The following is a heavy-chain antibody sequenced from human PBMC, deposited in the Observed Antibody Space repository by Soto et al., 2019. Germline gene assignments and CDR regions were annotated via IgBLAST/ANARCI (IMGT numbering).Heavy chain of an antibody. V-gene: IGHV3-13*01. CDR3: ARGKFDY. J-gene: IGHJ4*02. CDR1: GSTFSSYD. CDR2: IGTAGDT. Sequence: VGSLRLSCAASGSTFSSYDMHWVRQATGKGLEWVSAIGTAGDTYYPGSVKGRFTISRENAKNSLYLQMNSLRAGDTAVYYCARGKFDYWGQGTLVTVSS.